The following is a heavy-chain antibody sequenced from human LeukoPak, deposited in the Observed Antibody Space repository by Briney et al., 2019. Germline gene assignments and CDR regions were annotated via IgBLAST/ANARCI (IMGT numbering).Heavy chain of an antibody. J-gene: IGHJ3*01. CDR1: GFTFSSYG. CDR3: VREETTVVTPNAFDA. D-gene: IGHD4-23*01. CDR2: IRYDGSNK. Sequence: GGSLRFSCAASGFTFSSYGMHWVRQAPGKGLEWVAFIRYDGSNKYYADSVKGRFTISRDNSKNTLYLQMNSLRAEDTAVYYCVREETTVVTPNAFDAWGQGTMVTVSS. V-gene: IGHV3-30*02.